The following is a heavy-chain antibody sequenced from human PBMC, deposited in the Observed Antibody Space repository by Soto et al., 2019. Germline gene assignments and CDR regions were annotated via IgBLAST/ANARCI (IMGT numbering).Heavy chain of an antibody. D-gene: IGHD3-9*01. J-gene: IGHJ6*02. CDR2: ISSSSSYI. CDR3: ARDSHPLGYYDILTGYYSSPYYYGMDV. Sequence: EVQLVESGGGLVKPGGSLRLSCAASGFTFSSYSMNWVRQAPGKGLEWVSSISSSSSYIYYADSVKGRFTISRDNAKNSLYLQMNSLRAEDTAVYYCARDSHPLGYYDILTGYYSSPYYYGMDVWGQGTTVTVSS. CDR1: GFTFSSYS. V-gene: IGHV3-21*01.